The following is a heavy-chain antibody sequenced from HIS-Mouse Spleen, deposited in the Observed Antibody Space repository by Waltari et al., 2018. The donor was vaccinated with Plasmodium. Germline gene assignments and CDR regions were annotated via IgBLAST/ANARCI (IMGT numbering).Heavy chain of an antibody. V-gene: IGHV3-7*01. CDR1: GFTFSSYW. D-gene: IGHD6-19*01. J-gene: IGHJ4*02. CDR2: RKKDGSEK. CDR3: ARGRVAVAGTAY. Sequence: EVQLVESGGGLVQPGGSLRLSCAASGFTFSSYWMSWVRQAPGKGLEGVAKRKKDGSEKYYVDSVKGRFTSTRDNAKNSLYLQMNSLRAEDTAVYYCARGRVAVAGTAYWGQGTLVTVSS.